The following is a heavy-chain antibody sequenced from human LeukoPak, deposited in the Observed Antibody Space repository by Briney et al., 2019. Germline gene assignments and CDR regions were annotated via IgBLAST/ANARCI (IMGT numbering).Heavy chain of an antibody. D-gene: IGHD5-12*01. Sequence: PGGSLRLSCAASGFTFSNYWMSWVRQAPGKGLEWVANIKQDGSEKYYVDSVKGRFTISRDNAKNSLYLQMNSLRAEDTAVYYCARDLDLVIDYWGQGTLVTVSS. CDR1: GFTFSNYW. CDR2: IKQDGSEK. CDR3: ARDLDLVIDY. V-gene: IGHV3-7*03. J-gene: IGHJ4*02.